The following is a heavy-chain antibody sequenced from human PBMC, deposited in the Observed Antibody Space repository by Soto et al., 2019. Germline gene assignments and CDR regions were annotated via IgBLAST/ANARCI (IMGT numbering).Heavy chain of an antibody. CDR3: ARKYCSSTSCYRHNWWFDP. J-gene: IGHJ5*02. D-gene: IGHD2-2*01. Sequence: QVQLQESGPGLVKPSETLSLTCTVSGGSISSYYWSWIRQPPGKGLEWIGYIYYSGSTNYNPSLKSRVTISVDTSKNQFSLKLSSVTAADTAVYYCARKYCSSTSCYRHNWWFDPWGQGTLVTVSS. CDR2: IYYSGST. V-gene: IGHV4-59*01. CDR1: GGSISSYY.